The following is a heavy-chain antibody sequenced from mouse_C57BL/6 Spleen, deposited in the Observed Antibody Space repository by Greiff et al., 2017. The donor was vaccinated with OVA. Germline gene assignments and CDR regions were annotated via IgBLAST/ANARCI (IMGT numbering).Heavy chain of an antibody. CDR2: ISYDGSN. D-gene: IGHD1-1*01. V-gene: IGHV3-6*01. CDR1: GYSITSGYY. CDR3: EAVYYYGSSPYYFDY. Sequence: EVKLMESGPGLVKPSQSLSLTCSVTGYSITSGYYWNWIRQFPGNKLEWMGYISYDGSNNYNPSLKNRISITRDTSKNQFFLKLNSVTTEDTATYYCEAVYYYGSSPYYFDYWGQGTTLTVSS. J-gene: IGHJ2*01.